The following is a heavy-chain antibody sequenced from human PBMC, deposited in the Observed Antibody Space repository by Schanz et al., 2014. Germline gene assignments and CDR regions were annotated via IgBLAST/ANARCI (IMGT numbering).Heavy chain of an antibody. V-gene: IGHV1-18*04. J-gene: IGHJ5*02. D-gene: IGHD6-19*01. CDR3: ARDTMTSGYNWFDP. CDR2: ISAYNGNT. CDR1: GYTFRHYG. Sequence: QVQLVQSGGEVKKPGASVKVSCKASGYTFRHYGISWLRQAPGQGLEWMGWISAYNGNTNYAQKFQGRVTLTTDTSTSTAHMELRSLRSDDTAVYYCARDTMTSGYNWFDPWGQGTLVTVSS.